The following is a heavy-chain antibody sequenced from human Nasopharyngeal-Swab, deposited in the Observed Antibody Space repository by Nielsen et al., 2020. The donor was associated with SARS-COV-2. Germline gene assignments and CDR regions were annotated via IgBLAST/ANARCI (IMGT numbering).Heavy chain of an antibody. CDR3: ARDLRITMVQGVIRPETLGY. D-gene: IGHD3-10*01. CDR2: IWYDGSNK. V-gene: IGHV3-33*01. Sequence: GESLKISCAASGFTFSSYGMHWVRQAPGKGPEWVAVIWYDGSNKYYADSVKGRFTISRDNSKNTLYLQMNSLRAEDTAVYYCARDLRITMVQGVIRPETLGYWGQGTLVTVSS. CDR1: GFTFSSYG. J-gene: IGHJ4*02.